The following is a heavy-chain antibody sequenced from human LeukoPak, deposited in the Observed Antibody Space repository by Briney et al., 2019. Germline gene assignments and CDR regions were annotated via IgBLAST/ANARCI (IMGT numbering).Heavy chain of an antibody. V-gene: IGHV4-61*02. CDR1: GGSISRGSYY. Sequence: SQTLSLTCTVSGGSISRGSYYWSWIRQPAGKGLEWIGRFHSSGSTDYNPSLKSRVTISVDTSKNQFSLKVTSVTAANTAVYYRARGGDYDSSGYYPAEHFQYWGQGTLVTVSS. CDR3: ARGGDYDSSGYYPAEHFQY. J-gene: IGHJ1*01. CDR2: FHSSGST. D-gene: IGHD3-22*01.